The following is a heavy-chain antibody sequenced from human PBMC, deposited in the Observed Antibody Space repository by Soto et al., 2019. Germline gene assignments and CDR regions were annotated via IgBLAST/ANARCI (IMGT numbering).Heavy chain of an antibody. J-gene: IGHJ2*01. CDR3: AHDRGVRWSGSFDP. D-gene: IGHD3-3*01. Sequence: QITLKESGPTLVKPTQTLTLTCTFSGCSLNTRGVGVGWIRQPPGTALEWLALIYWEDTKRSIPSLKSRLTITKDTSKNQVVLTMTNMDPVDTATYDCAHDRGVRWSGSFDPWGRGTLVTDSS. V-gene: IGHV2-5*02. CDR1: GCSLNTRGVG. CDR2: IYWEDTK.